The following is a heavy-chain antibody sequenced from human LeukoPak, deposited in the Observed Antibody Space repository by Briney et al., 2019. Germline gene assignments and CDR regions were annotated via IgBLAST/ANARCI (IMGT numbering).Heavy chain of an antibody. CDR2: ISSSGSTI. Sequence: GGSLRLSCAASGFTFSSYEMNWVRQAPGKGLEWVSYISSSGSTIYYADSVKGRFTISRDNAKNSLYLQINSLRAEDTAVYYCARDPGDYDSSGMDVWGQGTTVTVSS. J-gene: IGHJ6*02. CDR1: GFTFSSYE. CDR3: ARDPGDYDSSGMDV. V-gene: IGHV3-48*03. D-gene: IGHD3-22*01.